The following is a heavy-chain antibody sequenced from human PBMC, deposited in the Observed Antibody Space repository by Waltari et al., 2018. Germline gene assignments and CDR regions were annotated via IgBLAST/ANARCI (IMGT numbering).Heavy chain of an antibody. Sequence: QITLKESGPTLMKPTQTLTLTCAFSGFSLTTGSVAVGWIRQPPGKAPEWLALIYGNDDKKYSPSLRSRLTITKDSSENHVVLTMTNVDPVDTATYYCAHRYFSNFDYWGQGTLVTVSS. J-gene: IGHJ4*02. CDR1: GFSLTTGSVA. D-gene: IGHD3-9*01. CDR2: IYGNDDK. V-gene: IGHV2-5*01. CDR3: AHRYFSNFDY.